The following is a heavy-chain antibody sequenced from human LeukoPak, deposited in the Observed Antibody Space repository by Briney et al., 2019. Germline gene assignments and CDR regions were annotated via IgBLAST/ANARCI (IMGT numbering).Heavy chain of an antibody. Sequence: GSLRLSCAASGFMFSSNWMSWVRLAPGKGLEWVANIKEDGTETYYVDSVKGRFTISRDNAKNSLYLQMNSLRVEDTAVYYCAKEGRSLQTYWGQGTLVTVSS. CDR1: GFMFSSNW. D-gene: IGHD5-24*01. V-gene: IGHV3-7*03. CDR3: AKEGRSLQTY. J-gene: IGHJ4*02. CDR2: IKEDGTET.